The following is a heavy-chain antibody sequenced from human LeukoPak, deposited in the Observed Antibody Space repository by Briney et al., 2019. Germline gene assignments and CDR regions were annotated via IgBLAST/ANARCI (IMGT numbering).Heavy chain of an antibody. Sequence: ASVTVSCKASGYTFTGYYMHWVRQAPGQGLEWMGWINPASGATYYAQKFQDMVTMTRDTSITTGYMELSRLISDDTAMYYCASYYDSSGYHPSRFDYWGQGTLVTVSS. CDR1: GYTFTGYY. CDR3: ASYYDSSGYHPSRFDY. D-gene: IGHD3-22*01. CDR2: INPASGAT. J-gene: IGHJ4*02. V-gene: IGHV1-2*02.